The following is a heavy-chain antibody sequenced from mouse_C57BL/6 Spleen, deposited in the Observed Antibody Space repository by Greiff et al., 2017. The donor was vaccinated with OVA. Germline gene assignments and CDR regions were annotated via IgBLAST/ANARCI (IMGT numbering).Heavy chain of an antibody. Sequence: EVKVVESGGGLVKPGGSLKLSCAASGFTFSSYALSWVRQTPEKRLEWVATISDGGSYTYYPDNVKGRFTISRDNAKNNLYLQMSHLKSEDTAMYYCARENWDVDSYWYFDVWGTGTTVTVSS. CDR3: ARENWDVDSYWYFDV. V-gene: IGHV5-4*01. CDR1: GFTFSSYA. CDR2: ISDGGSYT. D-gene: IGHD4-1*01. J-gene: IGHJ1*03.